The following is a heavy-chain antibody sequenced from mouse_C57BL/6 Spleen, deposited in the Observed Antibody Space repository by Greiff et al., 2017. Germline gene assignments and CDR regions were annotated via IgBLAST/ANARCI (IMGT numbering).Heavy chain of an antibody. CDR3: ARLLYDYDGGVYAMDY. CDR2: IWSGGST. J-gene: IGHJ4*01. CDR1: GFSLTSYG. D-gene: IGHD2-4*01. V-gene: IGHV2-2*01. Sequence: QVQLQQSGPGLVQPSQSLSITCTVSGFSLTSYGVHWVRQSPGKGQEWLGVIWSGGSTDYNAAFISRLSISKDNSKSQVFFKMNSLQADDTAIYYCARLLYDYDGGVYAMDYWGQGTSVTVSS.